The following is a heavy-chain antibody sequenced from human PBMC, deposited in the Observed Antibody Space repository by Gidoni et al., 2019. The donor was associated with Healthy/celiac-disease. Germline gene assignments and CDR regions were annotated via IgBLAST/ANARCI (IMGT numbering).Heavy chain of an antibody. V-gene: IGHV4-30-4*01. J-gene: IGHJ4*02. Sequence: QLQLQASGPGLVKPSQTLSLTCTFSGGSISSGDYYWSWIRQPPGKGLEWIGYIYYSGSTYYNPSLKSRVTISVDTSKNQFSLKLSSVTAADTAVYYCARVRIAVAFFDYWGQGTLVTVSS. CDR1: GGSISSGDYY. CDR2: IYYSGST. CDR3: ARVRIAVAFFDY. D-gene: IGHD6-19*01.